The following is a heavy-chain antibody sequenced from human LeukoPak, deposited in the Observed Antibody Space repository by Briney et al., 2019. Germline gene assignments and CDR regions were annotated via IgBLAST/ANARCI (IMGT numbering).Heavy chain of an antibody. CDR1: GYTFTGYY. V-gene: IGHV1-2*02. CDR2: INPNSGGT. J-gene: IGHJ5*02. Sequence: ASVKVSCKASGYTFTGYYMHWVRQAPGRGLEWMGWINPNSGGTNYAQKFQGRVTMTRDTSISTAYVDLSRLRYDDTAVYYCVRDYYDRSGYGGGFDPWGQGTLVTVSS. D-gene: IGHD3-22*01. CDR3: VRDYYDRSGYGGGFDP.